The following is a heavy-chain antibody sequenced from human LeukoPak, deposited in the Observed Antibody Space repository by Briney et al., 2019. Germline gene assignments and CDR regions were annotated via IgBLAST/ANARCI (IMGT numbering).Heavy chain of an antibody. CDR1: GGTFSSYA. V-gene: IGHV1-69*13. CDR2: IIPIFGTA. J-gene: IGHJ5*02. CDR3: ARGGRLYQLLYNWFDP. Sequence: GASVKVSCKASGGTFSSYAISWVRQAPGRGLEWMGGIIPIFGTANYAQKFQGRVTITADESTSTAYMELSSLRSEDTAVYYCARGGRLYQLLYNWFDPWGQGTLVTVSS. D-gene: IGHD2-2*01.